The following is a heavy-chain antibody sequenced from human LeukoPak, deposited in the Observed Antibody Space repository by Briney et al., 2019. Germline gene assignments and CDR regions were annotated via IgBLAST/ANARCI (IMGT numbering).Heavy chain of an antibody. D-gene: IGHD4-17*01. J-gene: IGHJ4*02. V-gene: IGHV4-61*02. CDR2: IYTSGST. Sequence: SETLSLTCTVSGGSISSGSYYWSWIRQPAGKGLEWIGRIYTSGSTNYNPSLKSRVTISVDTSKNQFSLKLSSVTAADTAVYYCATAGTSPFDYWGQGTLVTVSS. CDR1: GGSISSGSYY. CDR3: ATAGTSPFDY.